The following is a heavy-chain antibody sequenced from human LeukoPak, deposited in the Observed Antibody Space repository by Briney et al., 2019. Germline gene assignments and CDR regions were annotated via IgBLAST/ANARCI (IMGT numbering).Heavy chain of an antibody. CDR3: ARDATYCRGSTCSYFGLDV. CDR2: MNAGNGDT. CDR1: GYTFTSYA. V-gene: IGHV1-3*01. Sequence: ASAKVSCKASGYTFTSYAMHWVRQAPGQRLEWMGWMNAGNGDTKYSQKFQGRLTISRDTSASTAYMELSSLTSEDTAVYYCARDATYCRGSTCSYFGLDVWGQGTTVTVSS. D-gene: IGHD2-15*01. J-gene: IGHJ6*02.